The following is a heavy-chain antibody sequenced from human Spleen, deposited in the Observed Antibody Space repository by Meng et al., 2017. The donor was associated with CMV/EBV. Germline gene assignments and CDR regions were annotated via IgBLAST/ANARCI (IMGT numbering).Heavy chain of an antibody. V-gene: IGHV1-46*01. CDR1: GYIFTSYY. CDR2: INPSGGGT. D-gene: IGHD3-3*01. CDR3: ARVDDDFWSGYYYYGMDV. Sequence: ASVKVSCKASGYIFTSYYMHWVRQAPGQGLEWMGIINPSGGGTSYAQKFQDRVIMTRDTSTSTAYMELRSLRSDDTAVYYCARVDDDFWSGYYYYGMDVWGQGTTVTVSS. J-gene: IGHJ6*02.